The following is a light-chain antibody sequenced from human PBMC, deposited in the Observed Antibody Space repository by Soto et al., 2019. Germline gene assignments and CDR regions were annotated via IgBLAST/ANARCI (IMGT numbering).Light chain of an antibody. CDR3: QQTSSTPT. CDR2: AAS. V-gene: IGKV1-39*01. Sequence: DIQLTQSPSSLSASVGDRDTITCRASQSIRSYLNWYQQKPGKAPKLLIYAASSLQTGVSSRFSGSGSGTDFTLTISNLQPEDFATYYCQQTSSTPTFGGGTKVEIK. J-gene: IGKJ4*01. CDR1: QSIRSY.